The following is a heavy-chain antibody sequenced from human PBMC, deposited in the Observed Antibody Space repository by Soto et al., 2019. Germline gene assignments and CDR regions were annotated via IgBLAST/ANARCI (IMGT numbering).Heavy chain of an antibody. CDR2: ISGSGGST. CDR1: GFTFCSYS. J-gene: IGHJ4*02. V-gene: IGHV3-23*01. CDR3: AKEVHSWYNDY. Sequence: GGSLRLCCAASGFTFCSYSMNWVRQAPGKGLEWVSAISGSGGSTYYADSVKGRFTISRDNSKNTLYLQMNSLRAEDTAVYYCAKEVHSWYNDYWGQGTLVTVSS. D-gene: IGHD6-13*01.